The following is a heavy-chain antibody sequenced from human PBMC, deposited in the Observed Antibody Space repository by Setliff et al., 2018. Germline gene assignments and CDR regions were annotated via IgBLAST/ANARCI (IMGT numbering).Heavy chain of an antibody. D-gene: IGHD6-13*01. Sequence: SETLSLTCAVSGYSISSGYCWGWIRQPPGKGLELIGYIHHSGSTYYNPSLKSRVTISADTSKNQFSLTLTSVTATDTAVYYCARHFSSSWYFDYWGQGTQVTVSS. CDR3: ARHFSSSWYFDY. CDR1: GYSISSGYC. V-gene: IGHV4-38-2*01. CDR2: IHHSGST. J-gene: IGHJ4*02.